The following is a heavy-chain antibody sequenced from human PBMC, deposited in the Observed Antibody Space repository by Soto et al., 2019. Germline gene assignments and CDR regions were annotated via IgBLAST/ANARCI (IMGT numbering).Heavy chain of an antibody. V-gene: IGHV3-23*01. D-gene: IGHD1-1*01. CDR3: AKGLDTGLNFFDH. J-gene: IGHJ4*02. CDR1: GFTFSTHD. CDR2: MSSSGGA. Sequence: QLLESGGGLVQPGGSLRLSCAASGFTFSTHDMTWVRQAPGKGLEWVSTMSSSGGAYYAESVKGRFTISRDNSKNTLFLQMNRLGVEDTAVYYCAKGLDTGLNFFDHWGQGTLVSVSS.